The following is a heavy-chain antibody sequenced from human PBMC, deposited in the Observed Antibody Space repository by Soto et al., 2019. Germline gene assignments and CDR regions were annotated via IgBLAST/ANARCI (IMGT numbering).Heavy chain of an antibody. J-gene: IGHJ6*02. CDR1: GYSFTTYG. CDR2: ISAYNGNT. CDR3: AREGPAPYYYYGLYV. V-gene: IGHV1-18*01. Sequence: VQLVQSGVEVKKPGASVKVSCTTSGYSFTTYGISWVRQAPGQGLEWMGWISAYNGNTNYAQKLQDRVTMTTDTSTSTAYMGLRSLRSDDTAVYYCAREGPAPYYYYGLYVWGPGSTVTVSS.